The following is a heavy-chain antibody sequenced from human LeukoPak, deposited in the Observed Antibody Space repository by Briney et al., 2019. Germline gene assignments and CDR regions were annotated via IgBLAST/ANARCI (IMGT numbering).Heavy chain of an antibody. D-gene: IGHD3-9*01. CDR3: ARLNDILTGYYPAYYFDY. CDR1: GGSFSGYY. J-gene: IGHJ4*02. Sequence: SETLSLTCAVYGGSFSGYYWSWIRQPPGKGLEWIGEINHSGSTNYNPSLKGRVTISVDTSKNQFSLKLSSVTAADTAVYYCARLNDILTGYYPAYYFDYWGQGTLVTVSS. CDR2: INHSGST. V-gene: IGHV4-34*01.